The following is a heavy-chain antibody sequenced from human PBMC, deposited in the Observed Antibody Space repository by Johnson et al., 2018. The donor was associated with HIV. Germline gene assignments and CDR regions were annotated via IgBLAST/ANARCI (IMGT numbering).Heavy chain of an antibody. CDR3: AKGALIVGPRKNAFDI. CDR2: ISGSGGST. Sequence: VQLMESGGGLVQPGGSLRLSCAASGFTFSSYAMSWVRQAPGKGLEWVSAISGSGGSTYYADSVKGRFTISRDNSKNTLYLQMNSLRAEDTAVYYCAKGALIVGPRKNAFDIWGQGTMVTVSS. V-gene: IGHV3-23*01. CDR1: GFTFSSYA. J-gene: IGHJ3*02. D-gene: IGHD1-26*01.